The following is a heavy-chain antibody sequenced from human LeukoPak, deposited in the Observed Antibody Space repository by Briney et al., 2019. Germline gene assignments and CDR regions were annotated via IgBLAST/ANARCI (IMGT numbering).Heavy chain of an antibody. Sequence: NSGGSLRLSCAASGFTFSDYYMSWIRQAPGKGLEWVSYISSSGSTIYYADSVKGRFTISRDSAKNSLYLQMNSLRAEDTAVYYCARDSRGGSSSWYLEGHYYYYYGMDVWGQGTTVTVSS. CDR1: GFTFSDYY. V-gene: IGHV3-11*04. CDR3: ARDSRGGSSSWYLEGHYYYYYGMDV. J-gene: IGHJ6*02. CDR2: ISSSGSTI. D-gene: IGHD6-13*01.